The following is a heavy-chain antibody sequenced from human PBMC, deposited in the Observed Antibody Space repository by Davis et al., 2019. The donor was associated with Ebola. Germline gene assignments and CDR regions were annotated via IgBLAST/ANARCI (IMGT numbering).Heavy chain of an antibody. J-gene: IGHJ6*02. D-gene: IGHD6-13*01. Sequence: GESLKISCKGSGYSFTSYWISWVRQMPGKGLEWIGIIYPGDSYTGYSPSFQGQVTISADKSISTAYLQWSSLKASDTAMYYCARQGGYSSSGYGMDVWGQGTTVTVSS. CDR1: GYSFTSYW. CDR3: ARQGGYSSSGYGMDV. V-gene: IGHV5-51*01. CDR2: IYPGDSYT.